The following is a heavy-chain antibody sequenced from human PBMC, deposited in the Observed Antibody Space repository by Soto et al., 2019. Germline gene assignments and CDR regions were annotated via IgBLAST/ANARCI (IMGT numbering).Heavy chain of an antibody. CDR2: ISSNGGST. CDR1: GFTFSSYA. Sequence: GGSLRLSCSASGFTFSSYAMHWVRQAPGKGLEYVSAISSNGGSTYYADSVKGRFTISRDNSKNTLYLQMSSLRAEDTAVYYCVKDSRGYCSSTSCYANKGRNAFDIWGQGTMVTVSS. CDR3: VKDSRGYCSSTSCYANKGRNAFDI. D-gene: IGHD2-2*01. J-gene: IGHJ3*02. V-gene: IGHV3-64D*08.